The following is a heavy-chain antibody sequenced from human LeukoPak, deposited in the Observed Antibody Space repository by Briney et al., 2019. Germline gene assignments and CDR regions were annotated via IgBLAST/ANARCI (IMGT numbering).Heavy chain of an antibody. CDR3: ARYSSSSNYYFGMDV. J-gene: IGHJ6*02. V-gene: IGHV3-33*01. D-gene: IGHD6-6*01. CDR2: IWYDGSNE. CDR1: GFTFSSYG. Sequence: EGSLRFSCAASGFTFSSYGMHWVRQAPGKGLEWVAVIWYDGSNEYYADSVMGRFTISRDNSKNTLYLQMSSLRAEDAAVYFCARYSSSSNYYFGMDVWGQGTTVTVSS.